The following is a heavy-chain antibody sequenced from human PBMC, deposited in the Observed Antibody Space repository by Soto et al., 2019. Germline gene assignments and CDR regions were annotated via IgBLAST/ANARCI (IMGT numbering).Heavy chain of an antibody. D-gene: IGHD6-13*01. Sequence: SGPTLVNPTQTLTLTCTFSGFSLSTSGMCVSWIRQPPGKALEWLARIDWDDDKYYSTSLKTRLTISKDTSKNQVVLTMTNMDPVDTATYYCARTSSSWYESYYYYYYYMDVWGKGTTVTVSS. CDR1: GFSLSTSGMC. CDR2: IDWDDDK. J-gene: IGHJ6*03. V-gene: IGHV2-70*11. CDR3: ARTSSSWYESYYYYYYYMDV.